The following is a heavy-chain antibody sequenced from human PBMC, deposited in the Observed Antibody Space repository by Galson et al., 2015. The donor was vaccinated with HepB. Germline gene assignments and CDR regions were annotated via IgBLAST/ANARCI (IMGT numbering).Heavy chain of an antibody. V-gene: IGHV2-70*04. J-gene: IGHJ4*02. CDR3: ARTGYSTNYFFDF. CDR1: GFSLNTDGIR. Sequence: PALVKPTQTLTLTCDFSGFSLNTDGIRVSWIRQPPGKGLEWLARVDWDETILYHTSLRTRLMAKATSRNQVVLTLTNVDPGDTATYFCARTGYSTNYFFDFWGQGLLVTVAS. CDR2: VDWDETI. D-gene: IGHD5-12*01.